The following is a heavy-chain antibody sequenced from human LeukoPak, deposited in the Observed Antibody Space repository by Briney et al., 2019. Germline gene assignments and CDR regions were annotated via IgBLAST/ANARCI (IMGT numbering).Heavy chain of an antibody. CDR1: GYTFTSYG. CDR3: ARDGVKWELLYYFDY. V-gene: IGHV1-18*01. D-gene: IGHD1-26*01. J-gene: IGHJ4*02. CDR2: ISAYNGNT. Sequence: ASVKVSCKASGYTFTSYGISWVRQAPGQGLEWMGWISAYNGNTNYAQKLQGRVTMNTDTSTSTAYMELRSLRSDDTAVYYCARDGVKWELLYYFDYWGQGTLVTVSS.